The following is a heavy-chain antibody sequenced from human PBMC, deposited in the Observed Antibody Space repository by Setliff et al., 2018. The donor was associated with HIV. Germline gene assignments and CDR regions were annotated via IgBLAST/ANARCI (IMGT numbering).Heavy chain of an antibody. CDR2: MNPNSGNT. CDR1: GYTFTSYD. CDR3: ARARTDYYDRRRRSHYYIDV. V-gene: IGHV1-8*02. Sequence: ASVKVSCKASGYTFTSYDFHWVRQATGQGLEWMGWMNPNSGNTGYAQRFEGRVTLTWDTSISTAYLELNHLKSDDTAVYYCARARTDYYDRRRRSHYYIDVWARGATVTVSS. D-gene: IGHD3-22*01. J-gene: IGHJ6*03.